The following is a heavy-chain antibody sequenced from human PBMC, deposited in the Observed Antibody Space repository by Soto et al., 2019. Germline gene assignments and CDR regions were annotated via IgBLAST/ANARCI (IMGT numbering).Heavy chain of an antibody. CDR3: ARVPYDSSGYYGYYYGMDV. Sequence: EVQLVESGGGLVKPGGFLRLSCAASGFTFSSYSMNWVRQAPGKGLEWVSSISSSSSYIYYADSVKGRFTISRDNAKNSLYLQMNSLRAEDTAVYYCARVPYDSSGYYGYYYGMDVWGQGTTVTVSS. CDR2: ISSSSSYI. CDR1: GFTFSSYS. J-gene: IGHJ6*02. D-gene: IGHD3-22*01. V-gene: IGHV3-21*01.